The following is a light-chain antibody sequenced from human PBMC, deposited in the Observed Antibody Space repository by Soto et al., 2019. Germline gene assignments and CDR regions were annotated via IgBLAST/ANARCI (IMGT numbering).Light chain of an antibody. V-gene: IGLV2-11*01. CDR2: NVN. J-gene: IGLJ2*01. Sequence: QSALIQPPSVSGSPGQSVTISCTGTSSDVGSYDYVSWYQQHPGTVPKPMIYNVNTRPSGIPERFSGSNSDNTATLTIGRVEAGDEADYYCQVWDAGSDHVVFGGGTKLTVL. CDR1: SSDVGSYDY. CDR3: QVWDAGSDHVV.